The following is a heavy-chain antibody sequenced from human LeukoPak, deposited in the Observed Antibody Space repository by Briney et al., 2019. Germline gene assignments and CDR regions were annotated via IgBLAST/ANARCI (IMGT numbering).Heavy chain of an antibody. CDR1: GYIFTSYY. J-gene: IGHJ5*02. D-gene: IGHD1-20*01. CDR3: ARGRASLTAWFVP. V-gene: IGHV1-2*02. CDR2: IDPNSGAT. Sequence: ASVTVSCKTPGYIFTSYYMHWVRQAPGQGLEWMGWIDPNSGATDSAQRFQGRVTVTRDTSINTVYMELSRLTSDDTAVYYCARGRASLTAWFVPWGQGTLVTVSS.